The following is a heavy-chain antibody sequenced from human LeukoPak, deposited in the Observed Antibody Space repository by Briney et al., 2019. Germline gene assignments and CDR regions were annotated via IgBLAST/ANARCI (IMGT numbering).Heavy chain of an antibody. CDR2: ISSSISHI. CDR3: VRGDSSRLDY. CDR1: GFTFSSYS. Sequence: GGSLRLSCAASGFTFSSYSMNWVRQAPGKGLEWVSSISSSISHIYYADSVKGRFTISRDNAKNSLYLQMNSLSAEDTAVYYCVRGDSSRLDYWGQGTLVTVSS. J-gene: IGHJ4*02. V-gene: IGHV3-21*01. D-gene: IGHD3-22*01.